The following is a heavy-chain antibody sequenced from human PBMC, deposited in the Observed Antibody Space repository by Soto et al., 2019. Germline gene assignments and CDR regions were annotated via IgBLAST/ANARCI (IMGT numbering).Heavy chain of an antibody. CDR1: GFTFSSYA. J-gene: IGHJ4*02. CDR3: AKGPLGCSGGSCYSGLFDY. CDR2: ISGSGGST. D-gene: IGHD2-15*01. Sequence: EVQLLESGGGLVQPGGSLRLSCAASGFTFSSYAMSWVRQAPGKGLEWVSAISGSGGSTYYADSVMGRFTISRDNSKNTLYLQINILRADDTAVYYCAKGPLGCSGGSCYSGLFDYWGQGTLVTVSS. V-gene: IGHV3-23*01.